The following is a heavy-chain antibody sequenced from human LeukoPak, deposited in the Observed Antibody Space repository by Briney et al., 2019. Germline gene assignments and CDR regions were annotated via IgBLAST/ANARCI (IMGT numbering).Heavy chain of an antibody. CDR3: ARVLFRTVGLGYCGGDCYSNYFDY. CDR1: GYTFTSYY. D-gene: IGHD2-21*02. CDR2: IIPILGIA. Sequence: GASVKVSCKASGYTFTSYYMHWVRQAPGQGLEWMGRIIPILGIANYAQKFQGRVTITADKSTSTAYMELSSLRSEDTAVYYCARVLFRTVGLGYCGGDCYSNYFDYWGQGTLVTVSS. V-gene: IGHV1-69*04. J-gene: IGHJ4*02.